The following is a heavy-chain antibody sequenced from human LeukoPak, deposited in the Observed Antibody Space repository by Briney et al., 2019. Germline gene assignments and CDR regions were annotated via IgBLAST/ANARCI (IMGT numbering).Heavy chain of an antibody. CDR2: FDPEDGET. V-gene: IGHV1-24*01. D-gene: IGHD3-3*02. J-gene: IGHJ5*02. Sequence: ASVKVSCKVSGYTLTELSMHWVRQAPGKGLEWMGGFDPEDGETIYAQKFQGRVTMTEDTSTDTAYMELSSLRSEDTAVYYCATALLAGGGPLDPGAKETLVTVPS. CDR1: GYTLTELS. CDR3: ATALLAGGGPLDP.